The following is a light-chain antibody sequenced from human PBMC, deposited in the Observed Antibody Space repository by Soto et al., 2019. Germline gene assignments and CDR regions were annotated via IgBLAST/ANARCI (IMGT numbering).Light chain of an antibody. J-gene: IGKJ1*01. V-gene: IGKV1-6*01. CDR2: AAS. CDR3: LQDYTYPLT. CDR1: QAIRVD. Sequence: AIQMTQSPSSLSASVGDRVTITCRASQAIRVDLAWYQQKPGKAPKLLIYAASSLHSGVPSRFSGSGSGTDFTLTISSRQPEDFATYYCLQDYTYPLTFGQGTKVEI.